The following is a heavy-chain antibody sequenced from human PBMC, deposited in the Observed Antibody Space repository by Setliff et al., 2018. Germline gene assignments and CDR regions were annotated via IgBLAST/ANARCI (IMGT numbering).Heavy chain of an antibody. J-gene: IGHJ4*02. CDR3: SRLVRFCARIVCQRLSGDDY. CDR1: GYTFTDFG. V-gene: IGHV1-18*01. CDR2: ISPHNGST. Sequence: ASVKVSCKASGYTFTDFGVSWVRQAPGQGLEWVGWISPHNGSTYYAPKFQGTVLMTADTSTTTAYLELRSLRSDDTAVYYCSRLVRFCARIVCQRLSGDDYWGQGTLVTVSS. D-gene: IGHD3-10*01.